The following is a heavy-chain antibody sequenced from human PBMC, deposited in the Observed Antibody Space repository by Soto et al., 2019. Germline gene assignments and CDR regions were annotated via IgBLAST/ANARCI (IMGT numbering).Heavy chain of an antibody. CDR1: GGSMRSDNYF. CDR3: AGIKYSKIVSYPADRGSHWFDH. D-gene: IGHD2-2*01. J-gene: IGHJ5*02. CDR2: IYYSGSA. V-gene: IGHV4-30-4*01. Sequence: SETLSLTCTVSGGSMRSDNYFWSWIRQPPGKGLEWIGYIYYSGSAYYNPSLERRITMSVDTSKKQFSLKLTSVTAADTAIYYCAGIKYSKIVSYPADRGSHWFDHWAPGALVTVSS.